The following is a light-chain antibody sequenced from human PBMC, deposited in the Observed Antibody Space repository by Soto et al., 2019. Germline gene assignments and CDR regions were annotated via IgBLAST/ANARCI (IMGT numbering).Light chain of an antibody. CDR1: QSVLFSSNNKNY. V-gene: IGKV4-1*01. CDR2: WAS. CDR3: QQYYATPSPT. J-gene: IGKJ4*01. Sequence: DIVMTQSPDSLAVSLGERATINCKSSQSVLFSSNNKNYLAWYQQKPGQPPKLLIYWASTRESGVPDRFSGSGSGTDFTLTISSLQAEDVAVYHCQQYYATPSPTFGGGTKVESK.